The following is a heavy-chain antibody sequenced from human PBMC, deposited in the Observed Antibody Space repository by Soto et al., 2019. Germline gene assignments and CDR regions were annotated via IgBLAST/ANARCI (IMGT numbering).Heavy chain of an antibody. V-gene: IGHV4-34*01. Sequence: ETLSLTCAFYGSSFSCYYCCLSRAPPEKRLWWIGEINHSGSTNYNPSLKSRVTISVDTSKNQFSLKLSPVTAADTAVYYCARAGSGVPPSNFSYYYYGMDVWGQGTTVTVSS. CDR1: GSSFSCYY. CDR2: INHSGST. CDR3: ARAGSGVPPSNFSYYYYGMDV. J-gene: IGHJ6*02. D-gene: IGHD6-25*01.